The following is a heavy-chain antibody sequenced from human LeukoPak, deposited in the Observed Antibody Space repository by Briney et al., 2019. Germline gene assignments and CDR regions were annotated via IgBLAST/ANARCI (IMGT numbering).Heavy chain of an antibody. V-gene: IGHV3-23*01. CDR3: AKDRPVDIVATSYFDY. Sequence: GGSLRLSCAASGFTFSSYWMSWVRQAPGKGLEWVSAISGSGDSTYYADSVKGRFTISRDNSKNTLYLQMNSLRAEDTAVYYCAKDRPVDIVATSYFDYWGQGTLVTVSS. D-gene: IGHD5-12*01. CDR1: GFTFSSYW. CDR2: ISGSGDST. J-gene: IGHJ4*02.